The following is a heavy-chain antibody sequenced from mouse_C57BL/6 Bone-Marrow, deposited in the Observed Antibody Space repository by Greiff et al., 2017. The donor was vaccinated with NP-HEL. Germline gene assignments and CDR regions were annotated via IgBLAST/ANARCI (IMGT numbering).Heavy chain of an antibody. CDR3: TRFYYGLDY. CDR1: GFTFSNYW. V-gene: IGHV6-3*01. Sequence: EVQGVESGGGLVQPGGSMKLSCVASGFTFSNYWMNWVRQSPEKGLEWVAQIRLKSDNYATHYAESVKGRFTISRDDSKSSVYLQMNNLRAEDTGIYYCTRFYYGLDYWGKGTTLTVSS. J-gene: IGHJ2*01. CDR2: IRLKSDNYAT. D-gene: IGHD2-1*01.